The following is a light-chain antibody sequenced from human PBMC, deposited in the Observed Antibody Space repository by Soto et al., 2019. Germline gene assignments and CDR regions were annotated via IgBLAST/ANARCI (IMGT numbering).Light chain of an antibody. CDR1: QSVSSY. J-gene: IGKJ5*01. V-gene: IGKV3-11*01. CDR2: DAS. CDR3: QQRSNWPSIT. Sequence: EVVMTQSPATLSVSPGERATLSCRASQSVSSYLAWYQQKPGQAPRLLIYDASNRATGIPARFSGSGSGTDFTLTIRSLEPEDFAVYYCQQRSNWPSITFGQGTRREIK.